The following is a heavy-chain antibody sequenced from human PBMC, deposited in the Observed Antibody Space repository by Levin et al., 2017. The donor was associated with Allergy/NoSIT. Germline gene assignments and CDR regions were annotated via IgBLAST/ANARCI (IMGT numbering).Heavy chain of an antibody. D-gene: IGHD3-22*01. J-gene: IGHJ4*02. V-gene: IGHV1-2*02. CDR2: INPNSGGT. CDR1: GYTFTGYY. Sequence: ASVKVSCKASGYTFTGYYMHWVRQAPGQGLEWMGWINPNSGGTNYAQKFQGRVTMTRDTSISIAYMELSRLRSDDTAVYYCARKSDSSGYYYYFDYWGQGTLVTVSS. CDR3: ARKSDSSGYYYYFDY.